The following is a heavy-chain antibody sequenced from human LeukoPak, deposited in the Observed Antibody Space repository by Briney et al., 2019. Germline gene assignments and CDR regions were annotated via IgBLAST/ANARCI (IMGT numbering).Heavy chain of an antibody. V-gene: IGHV3-23*01. CDR3: AKIGGGSSWSKSYYYGMDV. J-gene: IGHJ6*02. Sequence: PGGFLRLSCAASGFTFSSYAMSWVRQAPGKGLEWVSAISGSGGSTYYADSVKGRFTISRDNSKNTLYLQMNSLRAEDTAVYYCAKIGGGSSWSKSYYYGMDVWGQGTTVTVSS. D-gene: IGHD6-6*01. CDR1: GFTFSSYA. CDR2: ISGSGGST.